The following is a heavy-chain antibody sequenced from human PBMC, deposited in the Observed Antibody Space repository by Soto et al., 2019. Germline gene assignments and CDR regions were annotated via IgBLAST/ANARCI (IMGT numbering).Heavy chain of an antibody. Sequence: SPTLSLTCAISGDSVSSNSAAWDWIRQSPSRGLEWLGRTYYRSKWYNDYAVSVKSRITINPETSKNQVSLQLNSVTPEDTAVYYCARSTTHMGDFWSGPRFDPWGQGTLVTVSS. CDR1: GDSVSSNSAA. CDR3: ARSTTHMGDFWSGPRFDP. V-gene: IGHV6-1*01. CDR2: TYYRSKWYN. J-gene: IGHJ5*02. D-gene: IGHD3-3*01.